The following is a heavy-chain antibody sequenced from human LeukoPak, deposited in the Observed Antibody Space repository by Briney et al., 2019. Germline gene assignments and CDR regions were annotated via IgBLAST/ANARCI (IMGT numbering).Heavy chain of an antibody. J-gene: IGHJ4*02. CDR1: GFTFGDFS. CDR3: ARDTKYAFDN. D-gene: IGHD2-2*01. V-gene: IGHV3-48*01. CDR2: VGISSGNT. Sequence: GGSLRLSGAASGFTFGDFSMTWVGQAPGRGREWISYVGISSGNTKYADSVKGRFTISGDKAKNSLYLQMNSLRVEDTAVYYCARDTKYAFDNWGQGTLVTVSS.